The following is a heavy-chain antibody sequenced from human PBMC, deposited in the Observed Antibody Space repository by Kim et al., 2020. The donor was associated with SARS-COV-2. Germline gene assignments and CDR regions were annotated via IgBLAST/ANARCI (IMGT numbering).Heavy chain of an antibody. J-gene: IGHJ5*02. V-gene: IGHV4-59*01. Sequence: SETLSLTCTVSGGSISSYYWSWIRQPPGKGLEWIGYIYYSGSTNYNPSLKSRVTISVDTSKNQFSLKLSSVTAADSAVYYCARDRKGDYYDSSAQGWFDPWGQGTLVTVSS. CDR2: IYYSGST. D-gene: IGHD3-22*01. CDR3: ARDRKGDYYDSSAQGWFDP. CDR1: GGSISSYY.